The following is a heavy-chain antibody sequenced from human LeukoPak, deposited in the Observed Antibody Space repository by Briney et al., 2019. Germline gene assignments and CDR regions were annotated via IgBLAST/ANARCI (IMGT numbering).Heavy chain of an antibody. V-gene: IGHV4-38-2*02. D-gene: IGHD6-19*01. J-gene: IGHJ3*01. CDR3: ARETEKQWHY. CDR2: IFHTGYT. Sequence: SETLSLTCTVSRYPISMGYFWGWIRQPPGKGVEWIGCIFHTGYTFYDPSFKHRLTITVDTSKNQFSLMLTSVTAADTAVYYCARETEKQWHYWGHGTMVTVSS. CDR1: RYPISMGYF.